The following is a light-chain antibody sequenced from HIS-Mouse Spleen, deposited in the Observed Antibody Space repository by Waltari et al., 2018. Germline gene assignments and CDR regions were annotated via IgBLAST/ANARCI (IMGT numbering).Light chain of an antibody. CDR2: EDS. V-gene: IGLV3-10*01. CDR1: ALPKKY. Sequence: SYELTQPPSVSVSPGQTARITCSGDALPKKYAYWYQQKSGQYPVLVIYEDSKRPAGSLERFSGSRSGTRATLTVSGAQVEDEADYYCYSTDGSGNHRVFGGGTKLTVL. J-gene: IGLJ2*01. CDR3: YSTDGSGNHRV.